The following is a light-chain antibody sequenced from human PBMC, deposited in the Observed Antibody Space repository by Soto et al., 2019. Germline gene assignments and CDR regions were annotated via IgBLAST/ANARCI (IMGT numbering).Light chain of an antibody. CDR1: QSISSY. CDR3: PQSYSTPK. J-gene: IGKJ1*01. CDR2: AAS. V-gene: IGKV1-39*01. Sequence: DIQMTQSPSSLSASVGDRVTITCRASQSISSYLNWYQQKPGKAPKLLIYAASSLQSGVPSRFSRSGSGTDFTLTISTLQPADFATYYCPQSYSTPKFGQGTKVDIK.